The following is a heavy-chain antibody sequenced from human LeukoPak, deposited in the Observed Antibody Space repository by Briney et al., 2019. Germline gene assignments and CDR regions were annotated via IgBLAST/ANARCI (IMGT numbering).Heavy chain of an antibody. CDR3: ARVSYTSSWWVEDYYYYMDV. D-gene: IGHD6-13*01. Sequence: SETLSLTCTVSGGSISSYYWSWIRQPPGKGLEWIGYIYYSGSTNYNPSLKSRVTISVDTSKNQFSLKLSSVTAADTAVYYCARVSYTSSWWVEDYYYYMDVWGKGTTVTVSS. CDR1: GGSISSYY. CDR2: IYYSGST. V-gene: IGHV4-59*01. J-gene: IGHJ6*03.